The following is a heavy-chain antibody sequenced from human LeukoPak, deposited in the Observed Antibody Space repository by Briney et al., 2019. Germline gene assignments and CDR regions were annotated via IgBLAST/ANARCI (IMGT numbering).Heavy chain of an antibody. D-gene: IGHD3-10*01. CDR2: INHSGST. Sequence: SETLSLTCAVYGGSFSGYYWSWIRQPPGKGLEWIGEINHSGSTHYNPSLKSRVTISVDTSRNQFSLKLTSVTAADTAVYYCAKSNGYGLVDIWGQGTMVTVSS. CDR3: AKSNGYGLVDI. J-gene: IGHJ3*02. CDR1: GGSFSGYY. V-gene: IGHV4-34*01.